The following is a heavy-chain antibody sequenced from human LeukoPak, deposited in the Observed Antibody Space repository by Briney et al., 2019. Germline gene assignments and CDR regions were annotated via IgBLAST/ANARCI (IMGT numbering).Heavy chain of an antibody. CDR1: GGSISSSYY. V-gene: IGHV4-39*01. J-gene: IGHJ5*02. Sequence: SSETLSLTCTVSGGSISSSYYWGWIRQPPGKGLEWIGSIYSSGSTYYNPSLKSRVTISVDTSKNQFSLKLSSVTAADTAVYYCARGPILLWFGIRPSRNWFDPWGQGTLVTVSS. CDR3: ARGPILLWFGIRPSRNWFDP. D-gene: IGHD3-10*01. CDR2: IYSSGST.